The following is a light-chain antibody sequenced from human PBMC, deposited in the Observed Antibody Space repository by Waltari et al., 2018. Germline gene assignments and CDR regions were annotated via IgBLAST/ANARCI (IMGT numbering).Light chain of an antibody. Sequence: DIVMTQSPLSLPVTPGESASISCRSSQSLLHSNGYNYLDWYLQKPGQSPQLLIYWGSNRASGVPDRFSGSGSGTDFTLKISRVEAEDVGIYYCMQALQTPTTFGQGTRVEIK. V-gene: IGKV2-28*01. CDR3: MQALQTPTT. CDR2: WGS. J-gene: IGKJ1*01. CDR1: QSLLHSNGYNY.